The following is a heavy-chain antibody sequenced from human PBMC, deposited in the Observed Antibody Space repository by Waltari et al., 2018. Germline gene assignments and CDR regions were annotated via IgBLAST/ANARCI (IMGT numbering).Heavy chain of an antibody. CDR3: AREGGLSFDI. CDR1: GYTFTSDY. CDR2: INTSGGSK. V-gene: IGHV1-46*01. D-gene: IGHD1-26*01. J-gene: IGHJ3*02. Sequence: QVQLVQSGAGVEKPGASGRDSCKASGYTFTSDYMHCVRQAPGQGLEWMGIINTSGGSKSVEQQFKGRVNKTKNTLKSTVYMELSSQRAEDKCVYYGAREGGLSFDIWGQGTMVTVSS.